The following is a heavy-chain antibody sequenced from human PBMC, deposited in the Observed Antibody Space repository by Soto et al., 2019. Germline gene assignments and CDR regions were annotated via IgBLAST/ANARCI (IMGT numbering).Heavy chain of an antibody. CDR3: ARTIYCSGGSCYPNWFDP. CDR2: IYYSGST. D-gene: IGHD2-15*01. J-gene: IGHJ5*02. Sequence: PSETLSLTCTVSGGSISSYYWSWIRQPPGKGLEWIGYIYYSGSTNYNPSLKSRVTISVDTSKNQFSLKLSSVTTADTAVYYCARTIYCSGGSCYPNWFDPWGQGTLVTVSS. CDR1: GGSISSYY. V-gene: IGHV4-59*08.